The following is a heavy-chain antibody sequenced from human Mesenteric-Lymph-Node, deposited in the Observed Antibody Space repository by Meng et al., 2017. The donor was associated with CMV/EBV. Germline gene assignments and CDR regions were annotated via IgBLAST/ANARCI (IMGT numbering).Heavy chain of an antibody. J-gene: IGHJ5*02. D-gene: IGHD2-2*02. CDR2: MNPNSGNT. Sequence: ASVKVSCKASGYTFTDYYIHWVRQATGQGLEWMGWMNPNSGNTGYAQKFQGRVTMTRNTSISTAYMELSSLRSEDTAVYYCARGARVVPAAISNWFDPWGQGTLVTVSS. CDR1: GYTFTDYY. V-gene: IGHV1-8*02. CDR3: ARGARVVPAAISNWFDP.